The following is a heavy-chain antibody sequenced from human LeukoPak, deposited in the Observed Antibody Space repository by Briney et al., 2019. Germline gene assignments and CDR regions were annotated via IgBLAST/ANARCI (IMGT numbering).Heavy chain of an antibody. V-gene: IGHV1-8*01. CDR3: ARGEKKVVGFYYYYMDV. J-gene: IGHJ6*03. D-gene: IGHD6-6*01. Sequence: ASVKVSCKASGYTFSSYDIIWVRQATGQGLEWMGWMNPNSGNTGYAQKFQGRVTITRNTSISTAYMELSSLRSEDTAVYYCARGEKKVVGFYYYYMDVWGKGTTVTVSS. CDR2: MNPNSGNT. CDR1: GYTFSSYD.